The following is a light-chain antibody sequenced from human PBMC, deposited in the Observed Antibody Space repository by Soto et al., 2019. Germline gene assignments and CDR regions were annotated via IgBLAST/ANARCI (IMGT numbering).Light chain of an antibody. Sequence: DIQMTQSPSSLSASVGDRVTITCLASQDINNYLNWYQQKPGKAPNLLINDASNLETGVPSRFSGSGSGTDFTLTITSLQPEDIATYYCQQYDNLPLTFGGGTKVEIK. CDR1: QDINNY. CDR3: QQYDNLPLT. V-gene: IGKV1-33*01. CDR2: DAS. J-gene: IGKJ4*01.